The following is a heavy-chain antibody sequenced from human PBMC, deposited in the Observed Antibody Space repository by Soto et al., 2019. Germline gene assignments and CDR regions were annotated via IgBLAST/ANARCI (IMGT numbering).Heavy chain of an antibody. CDR3: ARAGSAASGNPFNY. CDR1: GFGFSSYG. Sequence: LRLSFAASGFGFSSYGMHWVRQAPGKELEWVAVIWYNGTNKYYADSVKGRFTIARDNSKNTLFLQINSLRVDDTAMYYCARAGSAASGNPFNYWGQGTLVTVSS. CDR2: IWYNGTNK. D-gene: IGHD6-13*01. J-gene: IGHJ4*02. V-gene: IGHV3-33*08.